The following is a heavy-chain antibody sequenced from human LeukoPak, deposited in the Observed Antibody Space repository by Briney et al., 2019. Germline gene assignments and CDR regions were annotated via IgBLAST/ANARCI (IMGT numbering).Heavy chain of an antibody. CDR1: GGSISSYY. CDR3: ARAPYDFWSGKGPNWFDP. Sequence: SETLSLTCTVSGGSISSYYCSWIRQPPGKGLEWIGYIYYSGSTNYNPSLKSRVTISVDTSKNQFSLKLSSVTAADTAVYYCARAPYDFWSGKGPNWFDPWGQGTLVTVSS. V-gene: IGHV4-59*12. D-gene: IGHD3-3*01. CDR2: IYYSGST. J-gene: IGHJ5*02.